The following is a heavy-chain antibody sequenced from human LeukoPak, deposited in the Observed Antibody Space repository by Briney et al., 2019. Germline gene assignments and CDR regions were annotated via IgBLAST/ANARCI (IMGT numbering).Heavy chain of an antibody. CDR2: VSAGGGNT. Sequence: GGSLRLSCIASGLIFRNYAMSWVRLAPGKGLEWVSAVSAGGGNTYYADSVKGRFSIFRDDSENTLYLQMNSLRAEDTAVYYCAKTGAYDSSGYYSEVLDYWGQGTLVTVSS. V-gene: IGHV3-23*01. J-gene: IGHJ4*02. CDR1: GLIFRNYA. CDR3: AKTGAYDSSGYYSEVLDY. D-gene: IGHD3-22*01.